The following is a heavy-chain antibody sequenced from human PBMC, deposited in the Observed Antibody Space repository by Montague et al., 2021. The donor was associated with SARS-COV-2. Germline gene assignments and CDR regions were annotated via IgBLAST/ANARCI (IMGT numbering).Heavy chain of an antibody. CDR1: GGSISSSSDY. CDR2: IYYSGST. CDR3: ARFPTSYYYDSKAAPATPDAFDI. D-gene: IGHD3-22*01. Sequence: SETLSLTCTISGGSISSSSDYWGWIRQPPGKGLEWIGSIYYSGSTYYNPSLKSRVTISVDTSKNQFSLKLSSVTAADTAAYYCARFPTSYYYDSKAAPATPDAFDIWGQGTMVTVSS. V-gene: IGHV4-39*01. J-gene: IGHJ3*02.